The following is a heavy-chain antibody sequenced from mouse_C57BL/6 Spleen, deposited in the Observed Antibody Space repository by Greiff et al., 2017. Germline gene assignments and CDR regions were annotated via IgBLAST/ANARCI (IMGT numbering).Heavy chain of an antibody. J-gene: IGHJ2*01. CDR3: AITTVSFDY. V-gene: IGHV1-61*01. D-gene: IGHD1-1*01. CDR2: IYPSDSET. Sequence: QVQLKQPGAELVRPGSSVKLSCKASGYTFTSYWMDWVKQRPGQGLEWIGNIYPSDSETHYNQKFKDKATLTVDKSSSTAYMQLSSLTSEDSAVYYCAITTVSFDYWGQGTTLTVAS. CDR1: GYTFTSYW.